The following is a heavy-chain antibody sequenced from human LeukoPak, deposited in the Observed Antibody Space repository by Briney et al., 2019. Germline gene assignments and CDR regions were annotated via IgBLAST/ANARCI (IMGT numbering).Heavy chain of an antibody. CDR2: IYYSGST. CDR3: AVEVGASNTDY. D-gene: IGHD2-15*01. Sequence: PSETLSLTCTVSGGSISSSSYYWGWIRQPPGKGLEWIGSIYYSGSTYYNPSLKSRVTISVDTSKNQFSLKLSSVTAADTAAYYCAVEVGASNTDYWGQGTLVTVSS. V-gene: IGHV4-39*01. CDR1: GGSISSSSYY. J-gene: IGHJ4*02.